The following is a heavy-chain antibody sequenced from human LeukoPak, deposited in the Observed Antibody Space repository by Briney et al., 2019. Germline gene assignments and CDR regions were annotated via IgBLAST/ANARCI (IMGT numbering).Heavy chain of an antibody. Sequence: GASVMVSCKASGFTFTSSAMQWVRQARGQRLEWIGWIVVGSGNTNYAQKFQERVTITRDMSTRTAYMELSSLRSEDTAVYYCAADPYYFDSSGYSYAFDIWGQGTMVTVSS. V-gene: IGHV1-58*02. D-gene: IGHD3-22*01. CDR2: IVVGSGNT. CDR3: AADPYYFDSSGYSYAFDI. J-gene: IGHJ3*02. CDR1: GFTFTSSA.